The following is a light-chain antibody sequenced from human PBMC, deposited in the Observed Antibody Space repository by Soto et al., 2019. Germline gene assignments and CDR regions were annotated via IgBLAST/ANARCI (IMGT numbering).Light chain of an antibody. CDR2: DNN. J-gene: IGLJ2*01. CDR3: GTWDSSLSAVV. CDR1: SSNIGNNY. Sequence: QSVLTQPASVSPAPGQKVTISCSGSSSNIGNNYVSWYQQLPGTAPKLLIYDNNERPSGIPDRFSGSKSGTSATLGITGLQTGDEADYYCGTWDSSLSAVVFGGGTKLTVL. V-gene: IGLV1-51*01.